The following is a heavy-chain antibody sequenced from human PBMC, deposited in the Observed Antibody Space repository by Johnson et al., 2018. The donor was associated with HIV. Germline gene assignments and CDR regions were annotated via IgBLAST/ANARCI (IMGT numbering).Heavy chain of an antibody. CDR1: GFTFSTYD. CDR2: IRYDGSNK. Sequence: QVQLVESGGGVVRPGRSLRLSCAASGFTFSTYDMHWVRQAPGKGLEWVAFIRYDGSNKYYADSVKGRFTISRDNSKNTLYLQMNSLRAEDTAVYYCALGGSWYAFDIWGQGTMVTVSS. J-gene: IGHJ3*02. CDR3: ALGGSWYAFDI. D-gene: IGHD2-15*01. V-gene: IGHV3-33*08.